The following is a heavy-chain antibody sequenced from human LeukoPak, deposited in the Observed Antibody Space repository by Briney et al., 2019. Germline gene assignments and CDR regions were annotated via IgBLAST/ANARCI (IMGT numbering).Heavy chain of an antibody. D-gene: IGHD5-18*01. V-gene: IGHV1-2*02. Sequence: ASVKVSCKASGYTFTDYYIHWVRQAPGQGLEWRGWMNSKNGGTKFAQKFQDRVTMTRDTSISTAYMELSSLRSDDTAVYYCARDPDTPMPIDFWGRGTLVTVSS. J-gene: IGHJ4*02. CDR3: ARDPDTPMPIDF. CDR1: GYTFTDYY. CDR2: MNSKNGGT.